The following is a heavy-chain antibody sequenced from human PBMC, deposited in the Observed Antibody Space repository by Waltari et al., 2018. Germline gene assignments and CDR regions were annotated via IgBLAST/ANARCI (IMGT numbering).Heavy chain of an antibody. CDR2: TNPMLGTT. D-gene: IGHD2-8*02. CDR3: ARDGEESVRGFCRSGVCLDYMGV. Sequence: QVQLVQSGAEVKKPGSSVKVSCKAFVGPFSNNVTRWVRQAPGQGLEWLGGTNPMLGTTNYAQKFQGRLTITADDSSTTAYMELTSLRSEDTAVYYCARDGEESVRGFCRSGVCLDYMGVWGTGTTVTISS. V-gene: IGHV1-69*11. CDR1: VGPFSNNV. J-gene: IGHJ6*03.